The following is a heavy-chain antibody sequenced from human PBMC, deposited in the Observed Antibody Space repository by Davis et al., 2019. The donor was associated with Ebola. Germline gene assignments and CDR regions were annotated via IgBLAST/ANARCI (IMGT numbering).Heavy chain of an antibody. CDR1: GGSFSGYY. CDR3: ARRQRGMITFGGVIVN. J-gene: IGHJ4*02. Sequence: MPSETLSLTCAVYGGSFSGYYWSWIRQPPGKGLEWIGEINHSGSTNYNPSLKSRVIISVDTSKNQFSLKLSSVTAADTAVYYCARRQRGMITFGGVIVNWGQGTLVTVSS. D-gene: IGHD3-16*02. CDR2: INHSGST. V-gene: IGHV4-34*01.